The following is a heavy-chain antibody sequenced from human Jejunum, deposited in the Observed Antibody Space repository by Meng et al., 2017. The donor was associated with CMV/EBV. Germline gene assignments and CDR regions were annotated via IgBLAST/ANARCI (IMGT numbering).Heavy chain of an antibody. CDR2: MYGAGDT. CDR3: ARGELGGAIHY. Sequence: SGGSDKNSSCCWAWIQQPPGKGPEWIGGMYGAGDTHYNPSLESQVTTSIDTSKSQFPLKLKSVTAADSTVYYCARGELGGAIHYWGQGTLVTVSS. D-gene: IGHD2-2*02. CDR1: GGSDKNSSCC. J-gene: IGHJ4*02. V-gene: IGHV4-39*06.